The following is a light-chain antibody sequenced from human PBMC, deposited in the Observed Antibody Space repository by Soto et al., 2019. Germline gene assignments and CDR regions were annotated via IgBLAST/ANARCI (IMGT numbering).Light chain of an antibody. CDR2: GAF. Sequence: EIVMTQSPPTLSVSPGESATLSCWASQSVSSKLAWYQLRPGQAPRLLIYGAFTRATGVPARFSGSGSGTEFTLTITSLQSEDFAVYYCHQYHTWPPLTFGGGTKVEIK. CDR1: QSVSSK. V-gene: IGKV3-15*01. J-gene: IGKJ4*01. CDR3: HQYHTWPPLT.